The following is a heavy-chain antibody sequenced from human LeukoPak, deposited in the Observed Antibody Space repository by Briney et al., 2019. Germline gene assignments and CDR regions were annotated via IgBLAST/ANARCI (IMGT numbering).Heavy chain of an antibody. J-gene: IGHJ4*02. CDR1: GYTFTGYY. D-gene: IGHD3-9*01. CDR3: ARVMTGYYSWASYYFDY. Sequence: GASVKVSCKASGYTFTGYYMHWVRQAPGQGLEWMGWINPNSGGTNYAQKFQGRVTMTRDTSISTAYMELSRLRSDDTAVYYCARVMTGYYSWASYYFDYWGQGTLVTVSS. CDR2: INPNSGGT. V-gene: IGHV1-2*02.